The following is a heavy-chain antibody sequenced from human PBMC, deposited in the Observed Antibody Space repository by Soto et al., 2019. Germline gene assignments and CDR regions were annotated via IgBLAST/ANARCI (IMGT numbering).Heavy chain of an antibody. Sequence: AASVNVSCKASGFSFTGYYIHWLRQAPGQGLEWMGWINAHSGGTEYAQKFEGRVTMTWDTSLNTAYMELSSLISEDTAVYYCARPPGYISDWYYFDLWGQGTLVTVSS. CDR1: GFSFTGYY. V-gene: IGHV1-2*02. CDR3: ARPPGYISDWYYFDL. D-gene: IGHD3-9*01. CDR2: INAHSGGT. J-gene: IGHJ4*02.